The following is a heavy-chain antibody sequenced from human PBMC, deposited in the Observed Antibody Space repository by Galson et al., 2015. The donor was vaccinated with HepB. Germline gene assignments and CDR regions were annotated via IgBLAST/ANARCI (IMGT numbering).Heavy chain of an antibody. CDR3: ASDYGDYHYYGMDV. CDR2: IIPIFGTA. D-gene: IGHD4-17*01. CDR1: GGTFSSYA. J-gene: IGHJ6*02. V-gene: IGHV1-69*13. Sequence: SVKVSCKASGGTFSSYAISWVRQAPGQGLEWMGGIIPIFGTANYAQKFQGRVTITADESTSTAYMELSSLRSEDTAVYYCASDYGDYHYYGMDVWGQGTTVTVSS.